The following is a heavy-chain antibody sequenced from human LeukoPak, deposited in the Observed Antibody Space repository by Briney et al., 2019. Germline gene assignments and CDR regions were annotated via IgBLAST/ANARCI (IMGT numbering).Heavy chain of an antibody. J-gene: IGHJ3*01. V-gene: IGHV3-66*01. Sequence: GGSLRLSCAASGFTVSTNYMSWVRQAPGKGLEWVSISYSGGGTYYADSVKGRFTISRDISQNTLYLQMNSLRAEDTAMYYCARGSNWFPQDAFDLWGQGTMVTVSS. CDR2: SYSGGGT. CDR1: GFTVSTNY. CDR3: ARGSNWFPQDAFDL. D-gene: IGHD6-13*01.